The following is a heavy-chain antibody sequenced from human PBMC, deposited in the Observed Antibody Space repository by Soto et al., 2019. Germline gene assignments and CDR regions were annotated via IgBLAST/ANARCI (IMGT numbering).Heavy chain of an antibody. J-gene: IGHJ3*02. V-gene: IGHV1-3*01. CDR2: INAGNGNT. CDR3: TGELLANDAFDI. Sequence: QVQLVQSGAEVKKPGASVKVSCKASGYTFTSYAIHWVRQAPGQRLEWMGWINAGNGNTKYSQKFQGRVTITRDTSASTAYMELSSLRSEDTAVYYCTGELLANDAFDIWGQGTMFTVSS. CDR1: GYTFTSYA. D-gene: IGHD3-10*01.